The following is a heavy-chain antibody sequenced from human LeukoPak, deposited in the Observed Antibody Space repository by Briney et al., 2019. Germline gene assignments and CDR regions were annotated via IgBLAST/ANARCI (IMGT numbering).Heavy chain of an antibody. CDR2: INPNSGGT. CDR3: ARGVYDYGDYGPPNGIDY. CDR1: GYTFTGYY. V-gene: IGHV1-2*06. Sequence: ASVKVSCKASGYTFTGYYMHWVRQAPGQGLEWMGRINPNSGGTNYAQKFQGRVTMTRDTSTSTVYMELSSLRSEDTAVYYCARGVYDYGDYGPPNGIDYWGQGTLVTVSS. D-gene: IGHD4-17*01. J-gene: IGHJ4*02.